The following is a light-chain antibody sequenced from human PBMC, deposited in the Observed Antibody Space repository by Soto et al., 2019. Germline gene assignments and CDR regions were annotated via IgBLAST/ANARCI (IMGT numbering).Light chain of an antibody. V-gene: IGKV3-11*01. CDR2: DAS. J-gene: IGKJ4*01. Sequence: EIVLTQSPATLSLSPGERATLSCRAGQSVGSYLAWYQQKPGQAPRLLIYDASTRATGIPARFSGSGSGTDFTLTISSLEPEDFAVYYCQQRSNWPLTFGGGTKVDIK. CDR1: QSVGSY. CDR3: QQRSNWPLT.